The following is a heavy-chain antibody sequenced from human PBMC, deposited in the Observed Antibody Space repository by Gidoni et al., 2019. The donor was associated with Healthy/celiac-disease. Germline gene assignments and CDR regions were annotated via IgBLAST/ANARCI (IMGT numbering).Heavy chain of an antibody. V-gene: IGHV3-23*01. CDR2: ISGSGGST. CDR1: GFSFGSYA. D-gene: IGHD5-18*01. J-gene: IGHJ4*02. Sequence: EVQLLESGGGLVQPGGSLRLSCAASGFSFGSYAMSWVRQAPGKGPECVSAISGSGGSTYYADSVKGRFTISRDNSKNTLYLQMNSLRAEDTAVYYCAKVGLVDTAMATDYWGQGTLVTVSS. CDR3: AKVGLVDTAMATDY.